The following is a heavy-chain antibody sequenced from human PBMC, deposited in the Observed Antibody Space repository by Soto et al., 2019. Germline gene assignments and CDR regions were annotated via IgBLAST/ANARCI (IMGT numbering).Heavy chain of an antibody. CDR1: GGLFSSYP. CDR2: IIPVFQTA. Sequence: QEQLVQSGAEVKKPGSSVQVSCKASGGLFSSYPISCVRQVPGQGLEWMGGIIPVFQTAYYTQRFQCRVTITADESTNTAYMALISLRSEDTAIYYCARGGSGYTWFKEFWGQGNLVTVSS. CDR3: ARGGSGYTWFKEF. J-gene: IGHJ4*02. V-gene: IGHV1-69*01. D-gene: IGHD3-22*01.